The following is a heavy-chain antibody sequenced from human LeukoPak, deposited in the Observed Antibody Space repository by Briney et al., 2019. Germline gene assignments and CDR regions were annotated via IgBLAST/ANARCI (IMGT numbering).Heavy chain of an antibody. Sequence: GGSLRLSCAASGFTFSSYAMSWVRQAPGKGLEWVSAISGSGGSTYYADSVKGLFTISRDNSKNTVYLQMNSLRAEDTAVYYCAKYGPRGSGLASFDYWGQGTLVTVSS. V-gene: IGHV3-23*01. CDR3: AKYGPRGSGLASFDY. CDR1: GFTFSSYA. J-gene: IGHJ4*02. D-gene: IGHD3-10*01. CDR2: ISGSGGST.